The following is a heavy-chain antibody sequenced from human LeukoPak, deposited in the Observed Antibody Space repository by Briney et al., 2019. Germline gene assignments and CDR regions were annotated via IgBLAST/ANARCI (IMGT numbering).Heavy chain of an antibody. J-gene: IGHJ4*02. Sequence: PSQTLSLTCTVSGGSISSGDYYWSWIRQPPGKGLEWIGYIYYSGSTYYNPSLKSRVTISVDTSKNQSSLKLSSVTAADTAVYYCAREGQGSTHFDYWGQGTLVTVSS. D-gene: IGHD2-2*01. V-gene: IGHV4-30-4*08. CDR3: AREGQGSTHFDY. CDR1: GGSISSGDYY. CDR2: IYYSGST.